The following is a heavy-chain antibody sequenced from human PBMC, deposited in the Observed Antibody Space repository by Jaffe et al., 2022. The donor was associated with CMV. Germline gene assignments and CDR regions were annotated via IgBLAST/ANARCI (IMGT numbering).Heavy chain of an antibody. J-gene: IGHJ6*03. V-gene: IGHV2-26*01. D-gene: IGHD3-22*01. CDR1: GFSLSNARMG. CDR2: IFSNDEK. CDR3: ARIRYSSGYYYPYYYYYMDV. Sequence: QVTLKESGPVLVKPTETLTLTCTVSGFSLSNARMGVSWIRQPPGKALEWLAHIFSNDEKSYSTSLKSRLTISKDTSKSQVVLTMTNMDPVDTATYYCARIRYSSGYYYPYYYYYMDVWGKGTTVTVSS.